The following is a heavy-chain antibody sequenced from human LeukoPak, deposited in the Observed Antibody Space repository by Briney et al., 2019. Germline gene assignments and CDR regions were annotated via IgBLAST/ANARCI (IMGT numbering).Heavy chain of an antibody. CDR3: AREGRDSSGYFFDY. D-gene: IGHD3-22*01. J-gene: IGHJ4*02. V-gene: IGHV1-2*02. Sequence: ASVKVSCKASGYTFTSNSINWVRQAPGQGLEWMGWINPNSGGTNYAQKFQGRVTMTRDTPISTAYMELSRLRSDDTAVYYCAREGRDSSGYFFDYWGQGTLVTVSS. CDR1: GYTFTSNS. CDR2: INPNSGGT.